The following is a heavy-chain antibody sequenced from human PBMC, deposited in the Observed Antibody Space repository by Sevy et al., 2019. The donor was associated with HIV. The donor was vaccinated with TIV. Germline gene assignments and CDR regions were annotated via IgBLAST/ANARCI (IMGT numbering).Heavy chain of an antibody. CDR1: GFTFSSYW. CDR2: IKQDGSEK. V-gene: IGHV3-7*01. CDR3: ARERWDFWSGYWRDAFDI. J-gene: IGHJ3*02. D-gene: IGHD3-3*01. Sequence: GGSLRLSCAASGFTFSSYWMSWVRQAPGKGLEWVANIKQDGSEKYYVDSVKGRFTISRDNAKNSLYLQMNSLRAEDTAVYYCARERWDFWSGYWRDAFDIWGQWTMVTVSS.